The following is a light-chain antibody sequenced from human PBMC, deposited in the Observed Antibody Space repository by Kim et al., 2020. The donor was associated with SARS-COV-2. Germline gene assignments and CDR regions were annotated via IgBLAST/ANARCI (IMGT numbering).Light chain of an antibody. J-gene: IGKJ1*01. CDR2: AAS. V-gene: IGKV1-39*01. Sequence: DIQMTQSPSSLSASVGDRVTITCRASQSITNYLNWYQQKPGKAPKVLIYAASTLQSGVPSRFSGSGSGTDFTLTISSLQPDDFATYYCQQSYTMPRKLGPETKVDIK. CDR3: QQSYTMPRK. CDR1: QSITNY.